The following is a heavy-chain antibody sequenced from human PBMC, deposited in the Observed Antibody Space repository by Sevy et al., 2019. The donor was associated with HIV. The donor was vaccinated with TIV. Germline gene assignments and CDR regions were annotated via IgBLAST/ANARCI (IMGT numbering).Heavy chain of an antibody. CDR3: ATGRGFGVVIIDYYGMDV. J-gene: IGHJ6*02. V-gene: IGHV3-30*03. Sequence: GGSLRLSCAASGFTFSSYGMHWVRQAPGKGLEWVAVISYDGSNKYHADSVKGRFTISRDNSKNTLYLQMNSLRAEDTAVYYCATGRGFGVVIIDYYGMDVWGQWTTVTVSS. CDR2: ISYDGSNK. CDR1: GFTFSSYG. D-gene: IGHD3-3*01.